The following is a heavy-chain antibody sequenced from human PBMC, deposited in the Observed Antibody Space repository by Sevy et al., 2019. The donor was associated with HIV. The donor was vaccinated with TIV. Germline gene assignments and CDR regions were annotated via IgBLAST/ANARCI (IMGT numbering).Heavy chain of an antibody. CDR3: ARDTLNCRSSNCVNQLFDY. D-gene: IGHD1-1*01. J-gene: IGHJ4*02. CDR2: IYSSGST. CDR1: GGSISTQY. V-gene: IGHV4-4*07. Sequence: SETLSLTCSVSGGSISTQYWSWIRQPAGKGLEWIGRIYSSGSTKSTPSLKGRINMSVDMSRNKVSLNLISVTAADTAVYYCARDTLNCRSSNCVNQLFDYWGRGILVTVSS.